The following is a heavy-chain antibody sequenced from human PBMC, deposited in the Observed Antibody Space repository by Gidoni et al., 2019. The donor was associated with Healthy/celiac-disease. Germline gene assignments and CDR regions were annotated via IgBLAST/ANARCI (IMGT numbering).Heavy chain of an antibody. J-gene: IGHJ4*02. D-gene: IGHD3-22*01. CDR2: ISYDGSNK. CDR1: GFTFSSYA. CDR3: AREASSGYYTFDY. Sequence: QVQLVESGGGVVQPGRSLRLSCAASGFTFSSYAMHWVRRAPGKGLEWVAVISYDGSNKYYADSVKGRFTISRDNSKNTLYLQMNSLRAEDTAVYYCAREASSGYYTFDYWGQGTLVTVSS. V-gene: IGHV3-30-3*01.